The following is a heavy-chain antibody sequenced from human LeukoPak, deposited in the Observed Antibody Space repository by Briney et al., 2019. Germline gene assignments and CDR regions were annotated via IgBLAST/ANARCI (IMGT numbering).Heavy chain of an antibody. CDR3: ARAPRSGSYYDEGGYWFDP. V-gene: IGHV4-39*07. CDR2: IYYSGST. D-gene: IGHD1-26*01. CDR1: GGSISSSSYY. J-gene: IGHJ5*02. Sequence: PSETLSLTCTVSGGSISSSSYYRGWIRQPPGKGLEWIGSIYYSGSTYYNPSLKSRVTISVDTSKNQFSLKLSSVTAADTAVYYCARAPRSGSYYDEGGYWFDPWGQGTLVTVSS.